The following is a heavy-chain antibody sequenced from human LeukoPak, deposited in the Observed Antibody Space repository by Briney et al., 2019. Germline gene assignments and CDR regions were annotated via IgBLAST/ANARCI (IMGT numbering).Heavy chain of an antibody. V-gene: IGHV1-69*04. J-gene: IGHJ5*02. Sequence: GASVQVSCKASGGSFSSYAISWVRQAPGQGLEWMGRIIPILGIANYAQKFQGRVTITADKSTSTAYMELSSLRSEDTAVYYCARERLRGGWFDPWGQGTLVTVSS. D-gene: IGHD3-16*01. CDR2: IIPILGIA. CDR3: ARERLRGGWFDP. CDR1: GGSFSSYA.